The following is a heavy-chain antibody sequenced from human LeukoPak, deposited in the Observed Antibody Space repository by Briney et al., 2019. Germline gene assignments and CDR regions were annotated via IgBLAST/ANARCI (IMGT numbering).Heavy chain of an antibody. V-gene: IGHV3-21*01. J-gene: IGHJ3*02. CDR2: ISSSSSYI. Sequence: GGSLRLSCAASGFTFSSYSMNWVRQAPGKGLEWVSSISSSSSYIYYAVSMKGRFTISRDNAKNSLYLQMNSLRVEDTALYYCARVRSVGGNPHAFNIWGQGTMVTVSS. CDR3: ARVRSVGGNPHAFNI. D-gene: IGHD4-23*01. CDR1: GFTFSSYS.